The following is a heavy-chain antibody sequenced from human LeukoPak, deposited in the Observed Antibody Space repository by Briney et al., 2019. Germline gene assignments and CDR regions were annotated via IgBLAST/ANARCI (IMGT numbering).Heavy chain of an antibody. Sequence: GGSLRLSCAASGFTVSSYGMHWVRQAPGKGLEWVAFTRFDGNFKYYADSVKGRFTISRDNSKNTVFLQMNSLRPEDTAVYYCAKAAIAVAGRGFDYWGQGTLVTVSS. CDR2: TRFDGNFK. CDR3: AKAAIAVAGRGFDY. J-gene: IGHJ4*02. V-gene: IGHV3-30*02. D-gene: IGHD6-19*01. CDR1: GFTVSSYG.